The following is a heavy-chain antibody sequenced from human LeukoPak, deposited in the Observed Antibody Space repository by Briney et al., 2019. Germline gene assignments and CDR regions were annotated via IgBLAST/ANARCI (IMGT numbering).Heavy chain of an antibody. V-gene: IGHV3-74*01. J-gene: IGHJ4*02. D-gene: IGHD4-17*01. CDR1: GFTFSSLW. Sequence: PGGSLRLSCAASGFTFSSLWMHWVRQAPGKGLVWVSYINSDGTTATYADSVKGRFTISRDNAKTTLYLQMNRLRAEDTAVYYCVRGGYGSVDYWGQGILVTVSS. CDR3: VRGGYGSVDY. CDR2: INSDGTTA.